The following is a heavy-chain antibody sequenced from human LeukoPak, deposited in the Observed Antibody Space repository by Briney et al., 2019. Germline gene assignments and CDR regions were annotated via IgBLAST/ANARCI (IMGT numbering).Heavy chain of an antibody. CDR2: ISDDGSNK. J-gene: IGHJ4*02. CDR3: AKSGEQWLDFDY. V-gene: IGHV3-30*04. Sequence: PGGSLRLSCAASGFTFSSYAMHWVRQAPGKGLEWVAVISDDGSNKYYADSVKGRFTISRDNSKNTLYLQMNSLRAEDTAVYYCAKSGEQWLDFDYWGQGTLVTVSS. CDR1: GFTFSSYA. D-gene: IGHD6-19*01.